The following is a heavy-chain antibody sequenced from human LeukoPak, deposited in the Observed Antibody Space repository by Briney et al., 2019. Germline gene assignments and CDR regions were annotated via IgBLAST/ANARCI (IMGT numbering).Heavy chain of an antibody. Sequence: SVKVSCKASGGTFSNYAISWVRQAPGQGLEWMGGIIPIFGTANYAQKFQGRVTITTDESTSTAYMELSSLRSEDTAVYYCAAGLWFGEYIFDYWGQGTLVTVSS. CDR1: GGTFSNYA. CDR3: AAGLWFGEYIFDY. J-gene: IGHJ4*02. CDR2: IIPIFGTA. V-gene: IGHV1-69*05. D-gene: IGHD3-10*01.